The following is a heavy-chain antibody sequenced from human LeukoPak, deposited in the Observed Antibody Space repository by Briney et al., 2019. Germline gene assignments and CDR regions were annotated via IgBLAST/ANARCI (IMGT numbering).Heavy chain of an antibody. CDR2: IYYSGST. CDR1: GGSISSYY. CDR3: ARGGRVRGVTFGMDV. V-gene: IGHV4-59*08. J-gene: IGHJ6*02. Sequence: PSETLSLTCTVSGGSISSYYWSWIRQPPGKGLEWIGYIYYSGSTNYNPSLKSRVTISVDTSKNQFPLKLSSVTAADTAVYYCARGGRVRGVTFGMDVWGQGTTVTVSS. D-gene: IGHD3-10*01.